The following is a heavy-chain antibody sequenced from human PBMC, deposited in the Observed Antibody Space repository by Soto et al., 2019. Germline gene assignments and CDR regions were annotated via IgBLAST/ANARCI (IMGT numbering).Heavy chain of an antibody. Sequence: QVQLQESGPGLVKPSQTLSLTCSVSGASVRSGDYYWSSIRQAPGKGLEWIGYSYNSGGSYYNPSLKGRLTISIDTSKNQFSLKLNSVTAADTAIYYCVGTGTTDDYWGRGTLVTVSS. CDR3: VGTGTTDDY. CDR2: SYNSGGS. V-gene: IGHV4-30-4*01. CDR1: GASVRSGDYY. D-gene: IGHD4-17*01. J-gene: IGHJ4*02.